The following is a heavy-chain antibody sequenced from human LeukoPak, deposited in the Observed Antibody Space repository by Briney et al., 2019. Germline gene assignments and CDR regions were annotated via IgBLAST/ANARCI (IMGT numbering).Heavy chain of an antibody. CDR2: IYTSGST. V-gene: IGHV4-61*02. CDR1: GGSISSGSYY. Sequence: SQTLSLTCTVSGGSISSGSYYWSWIRQPAGKGLEWIRRIYTSGSTNYNPSLKSRVTISVDTSKNQFSLKLSSVTAADTAVYYCARAPPWFDPWGQGTLVTVSS. CDR3: ARAPPWFDP. J-gene: IGHJ5*02.